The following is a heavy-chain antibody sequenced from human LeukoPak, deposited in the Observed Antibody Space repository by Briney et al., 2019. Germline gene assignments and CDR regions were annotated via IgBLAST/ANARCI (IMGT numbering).Heavy chain of an antibody. V-gene: IGHV3-23*01. CDR1: RFPVRSNY. Sequence: GGSLRLSCAASRFPVRSNYMSWVRQAPGKGLEWVSAISGSGGSTYYADSVKGRFTISRDNSKNTLYLQMNSLRAEDTAVYYCAKDLFRTVTLFDYWGQGTLVTVSS. D-gene: IGHD4-17*01. J-gene: IGHJ4*02. CDR2: ISGSGGST. CDR3: AKDLFRTVTLFDY.